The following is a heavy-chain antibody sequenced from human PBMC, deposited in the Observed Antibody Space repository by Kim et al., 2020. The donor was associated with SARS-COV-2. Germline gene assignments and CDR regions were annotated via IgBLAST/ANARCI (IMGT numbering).Heavy chain of an antibody. CDR3: ASVTEHLINTGYSSS. Sequence: GSLRLSCAASGFTFSSYSMNWVRQAPGKGLEWVSYISSSSSTIYYADSVKGRFTISRDNAKNSLYLQMNSLRAEDTAVYYCASVTEHLINTGYSSSWGQGTLVTVSS. CDR2: ISSSSSTI. V-gene: IGHV3-48*04. D-gene: IGHD6-13*01. J-gene: IGHJ4*02. CDR1: GFTFSSYS.